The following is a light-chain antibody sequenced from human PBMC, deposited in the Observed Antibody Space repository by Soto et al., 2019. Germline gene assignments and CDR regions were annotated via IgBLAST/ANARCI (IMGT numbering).Light chain of an antibody. CDR3: QQYGDWPPYT. V-gene: IGKV3-15*01. CDR2: VAS. Sequence: EIVMTQSPATLSVSPGERATLSCRASQSVSRNLAWYQQKPGQPPKLLIYVASTRATGVPARFGGSGSGTEFTLTISGLQSEDFAVYYCQQYGDWPPYTFGQGTKVEI. CDR1: QSVSRN. J-gene: IGKJ2*01.